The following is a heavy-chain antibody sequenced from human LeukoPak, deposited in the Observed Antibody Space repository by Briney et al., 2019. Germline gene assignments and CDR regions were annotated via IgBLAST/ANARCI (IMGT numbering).Heavy chain of an antibody. V-gene: IGHV3-64*01. J-gene: IGHJ6*03. D-gene: IGHD1-7*01. Sequence: PGGSLRLSCAASGFTFSSYAMHWVRQAPGKGLEYVSAISSNGGSTYYANSVKGRFTISRDNSKNTLYLQMGSLRAEDMAVYYCAREGLELREDYYYYYMDVWGKGTTVTVSS. CDR3: AREGLELREDYYYYYMDV. CDR1: GFTFSSYA. CDR2: ISSNGGST.